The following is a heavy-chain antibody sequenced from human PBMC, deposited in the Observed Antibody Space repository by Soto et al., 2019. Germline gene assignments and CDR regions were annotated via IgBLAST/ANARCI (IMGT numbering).Heavy chain of an antibody. CDR1: GGSVSSGSYY. CDR2: IYYSGST. J-gene: IGHJ4*02. CDR3: ARGGGTTDY. D-gene: IGHD1-7*01. V-gene: IGHV4-61*01. Sequence: QVQLQESGPGLVKPSETLSLTCTVSGGSVSSGSYYWSWIRQPPGKGLEWIGYIYYSGSTNYNPSLKSRVTISVDKSTNQFSLKLSSVTAADTAVYYCARGGGTTDYWGQGTLVTVSS.